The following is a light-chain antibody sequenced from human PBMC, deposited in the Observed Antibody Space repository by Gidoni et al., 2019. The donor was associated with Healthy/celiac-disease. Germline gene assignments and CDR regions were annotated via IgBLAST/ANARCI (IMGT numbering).Light chain of an antibody. CDR1: QSVSSSY. CDR3: QQYGSSPSWT. J-gene: IGKJ1*01. CDR2: GAS. V-gene: IGKV3-20*01. Sequence: EIVLTQSPGTLSLSPGERATLSCRASQSVSSSYLAWYQQKPGQAPRLLIYGASSRATGIPDRFSGSESGTDFTLTISRLEPEDFAVYYCQQYGSSPSWTFGQXTKVEIK.